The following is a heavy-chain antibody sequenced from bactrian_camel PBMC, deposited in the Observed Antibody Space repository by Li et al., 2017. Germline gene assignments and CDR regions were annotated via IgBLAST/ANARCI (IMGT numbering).Heavy chain of an antibody. CDR2: IAPATGTT. D-gene: IGHD2*01. CDR1: GSGYISGTAC. J-gene: IGHJ4*01. V-gene: IGHV3S54*01. Sequence: HVQLVESGGGSVDAGGSLTLSCAASGSGYISGTACMGWFRQVTGKEREGIAAIAPATGTTFYSDSVKGRFTISHVNANNTLHLQMNSLNPEDTAVYYCAADLGWCGSRPLQREFRNWGQGTQVTVS. CDR3: AADLGWCGSRPLQREFRN.